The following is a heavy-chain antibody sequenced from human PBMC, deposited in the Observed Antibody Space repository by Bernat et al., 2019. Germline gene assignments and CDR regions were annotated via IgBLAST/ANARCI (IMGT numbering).Heavy chain of an antibody. CDR3: ARLRCRRWLQLMSWFAP. CDR2: IYYSGST. J-gene: IGHJ5*02. D-gene: IGHD5-24*01. V-gene: IGHV4-39*01. CDR1: GGSISSSSYY. Sequence: QLQLQESGPGLVKPSETLSLTCTVSGGSISSSSYYWGWIRQPPGKGLEWIGSIYYSGSTYYNPSLKSRVTISVDTSKNQFSLKLSSVTAADTAVYYCARLRCRRWLQLMSWFAPWGQRTLVTVSS.